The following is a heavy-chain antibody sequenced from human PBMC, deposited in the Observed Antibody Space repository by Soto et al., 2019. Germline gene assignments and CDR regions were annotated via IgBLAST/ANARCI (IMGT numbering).Heavy chain of an antibody. Sequence: GAAVKVSCKASGGTFGSYTISWVRQAPGQGLEWMGRIIPILGIANYAQKFQGRVTITADKSANTAYMELSSLRSEDTAVYYCARAFDSSWDSGYHLPFCYSGQRTSVTVSS. D-gene: IGHD5-12*01. CDR3: ARAFDSSWDSGYHLPFCY. CDR2: IIPILGIA. J-gene: IGHJ4*02. V-gene: IGHV1-69*02. CDR1: GGTFGSYT.